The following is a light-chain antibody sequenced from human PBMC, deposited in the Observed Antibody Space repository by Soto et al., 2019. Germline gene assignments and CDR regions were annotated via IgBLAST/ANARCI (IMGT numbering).Light chain of an antibody. CDR2: GAC. CDR1: QSVSSN. Sequence: EVVMTQSPATLSVSPGERATLSCRASQSVSSNLAWYQQKPGQAPRLLIYGACTRATGVPVRFSGSGSGTEFTLTIGSLQSEDFAFYYCQQYDNWPPWTFGQGTKVEIK. J-gene: IGKJ1*01. CDR3: QQYDNWPPWT. V-gene: IGKV3-15*01.